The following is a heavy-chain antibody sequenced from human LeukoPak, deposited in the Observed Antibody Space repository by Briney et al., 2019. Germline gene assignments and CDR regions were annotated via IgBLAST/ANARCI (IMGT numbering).Heavy chain of an antibody. CDR2: ISWNSGSI. J-gene: IGHJ4*02. V-gene: IGHV3-9*01. CDR1: GFTFDDYA. D-gene: IGHD4-17*01. CDR3: AKGITLSFDYGPDY. Sequence: PGRSLRLSCAASGFTFDDYAMHWVRQAPGKGLEWVSGISWNSGSIVYADSVKGRFTISRDNAKNSLYLQMNSLRAEDTALYYCAKGITLSFDYGPDYWGQGTLVTVSS.